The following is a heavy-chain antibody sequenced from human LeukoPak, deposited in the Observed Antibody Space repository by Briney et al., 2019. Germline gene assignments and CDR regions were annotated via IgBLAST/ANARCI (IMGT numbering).Heavy chain of an antibody. CDR1: GFTFSDYA. J-gene: IGHJ6*03. V-gene: IGHV3-30*04. CDR3: AKGSGYEHNYYYYYMDV. D-gene: IGHD5-12*01. CDR2: ISYDGSNK. Sequence: QPGGSLRLSCAASGFTFSDYAMHWVRQAPGKGLEWVAVISYDGSNKYYADSVKGRFTISRDNSKNTLYLQMNSLRAEDTAVYYCAKGSGYEHNYYYYYMDVWGKGTTVTISS.